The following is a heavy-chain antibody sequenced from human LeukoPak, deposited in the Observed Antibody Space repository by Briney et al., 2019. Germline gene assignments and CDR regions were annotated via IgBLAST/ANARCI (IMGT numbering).Heavy chain of an antibody. Sequence: GRSLRLSCAASGFTFSNYGMHWVRQAPGKGLEWVAVISYDGSNKFYADSVKGRFTISRDKSKNTLYLQMNSLRAEDTAVYYCARTQLGFDYWGQGTLVTVPS. J-gene: IGHJ4*02. D-gene: IGHD3-16*01. CDR2: ISYDGSNK. CDR3: ARTQLGFDY. V-gene: IGHV3-30*03. CDR1: GFTFSNYG.